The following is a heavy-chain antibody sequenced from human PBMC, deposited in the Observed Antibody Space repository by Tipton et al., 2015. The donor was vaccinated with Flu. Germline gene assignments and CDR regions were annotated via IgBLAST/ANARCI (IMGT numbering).Heavy chain of an antibody. V-gene: IGHV4-4*07. D-gene: IGHD6-19*01. J-gene: IGHJ4*02. CDR2: IYTSGNT. CDR1: GGSLSGYY. CDR3: ARGQGNSGWRYFDY. Sequence: TLSLTCNVSGGSLSGYYWSWIRQPAGKGLEWIGRIYTSGNTNYSPSLKSRVTMSVDTSKNQFSLKLSSMTAADTAVYYCARGQGNSGWRYFDYWVQGTLVTVAS.